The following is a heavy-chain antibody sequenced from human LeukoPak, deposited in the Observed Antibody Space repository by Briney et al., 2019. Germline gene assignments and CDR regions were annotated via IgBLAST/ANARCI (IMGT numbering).Heavy chain of an antibody. CDR1: GGTFSSYA. CDR3: ARAGYYDSTQGAFDY. V-gene: IGHV1-69*13. D-gene: IGHD3-22*01. CDR2: IIPIFGTA. Sequence: SVKVSCKASGGTFSSYAISWVRQAPGQGLEWMGGIIPIFGTANYAQKFQGRVTITADESTSTAYMELSSLRSEDTAVYYCARAGYYDSTQGAFDYWGQGTLVTVSS. J-gene: IGHJ4*02.